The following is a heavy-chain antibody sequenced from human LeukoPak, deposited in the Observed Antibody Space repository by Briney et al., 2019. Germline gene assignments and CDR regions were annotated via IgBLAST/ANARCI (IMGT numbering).Heavy chain of an antibody. D-gene: IGHD6-19*01. Sequence: AGGSLRLSCAASGFTFSSYSRNWVRQAPGKGLEWVSSISSSSSFIYYADSVKGRFTISRDNAKNSLYLQMNSLRAEDTAVYYCARLGIAVAGTLGYWGQGTLVTVSS. CDR3: ARLGIAVAGTLGY. CDR1: GFTFSSYS. V-gene: IGHV3-21*01. CDR2: ISSSSSFI. J-gene: IGHJ4*02.